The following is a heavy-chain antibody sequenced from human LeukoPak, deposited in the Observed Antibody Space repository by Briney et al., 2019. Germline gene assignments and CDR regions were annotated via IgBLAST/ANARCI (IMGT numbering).Heavy chain of an antibody. Sequence: GGSLRLSCAASGFTFYTYGMHWVRQAPGKGLEYVSGIGPDGGTTYCANSVKGRFTISRDNSKYMLYLQMGSLTADDMAVYYCARGAQLTDFWGQGTLVTVSS. J-gene: IGHJ4*02. CDR1: GFTFYTYG. CDR3: ARGAQLTDF. D-gene: IGHD6-13*01. V-gene: IGHV3-64*01. CDR2: IGPDGGTT.